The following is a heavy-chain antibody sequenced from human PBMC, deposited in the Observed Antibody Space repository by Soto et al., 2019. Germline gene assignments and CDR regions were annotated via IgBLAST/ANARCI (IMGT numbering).Heavy chain of an antibody. CDR1: GYTFTSYY. D-gene: IGHD1-1*01. CDR2: INPSGGST. Sequence: ASVKVSCKASGYTFTSYYMHWVRQAPGQGLEWMGIINPSGGSTSYAQKFQGRVTMTRDTSTSTVYMELSSLRSEDTAVYYCARDSLVWNATVNWFDPWGQGTLVTVSS. CDR3: ARDSLVWNATVNWFDP. V-gene: IGHV1-46*01. J-gene: IGHJ5*02.